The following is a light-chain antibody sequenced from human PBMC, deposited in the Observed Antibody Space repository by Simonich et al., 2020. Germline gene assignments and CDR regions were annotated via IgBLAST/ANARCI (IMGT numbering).Light chain of an antibody. Sequence: QSALTQPASESGSPGQSITISCTETSSDVGSYNLVSWYQQHPGKAPKLMIYEGSKRPSGVSYRFAGSKSGNTASLTISGLQAEDEADYYCCSYAGSSFWVFGGGTKLTVL. CDR2: EGS. CDR1: SSDVGSYNL. J-gene: IGLJ3*02. V-gene: IGLV2-23*01. CDR3: CSYAGSSFWV.